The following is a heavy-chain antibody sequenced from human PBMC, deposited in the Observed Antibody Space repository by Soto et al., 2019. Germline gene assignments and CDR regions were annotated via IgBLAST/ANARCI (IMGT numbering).Heavy chain of an antibody. Sequence: PGGSLRLSCAASGFTFSNAWMSWVRQAPGKGLEWVGRIKSKTDGGTTDYAAPVKGRFTISRDDSKNTLYLQMNSLKTEDTAVYYCTTSTGIVGAYYFDYWGQGTLVTVSS. CDR3: TTSTGIVGAYYFDY. D-gene: IGHD1-26*01. V-gene: IGHV3-15*01. CDR2: IKSKTDGGTT. J-gene: IGHJ4*02. CDR1: GFTFSNAW.